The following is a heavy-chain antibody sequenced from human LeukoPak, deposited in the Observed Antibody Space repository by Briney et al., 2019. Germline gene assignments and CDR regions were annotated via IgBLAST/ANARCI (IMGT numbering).Heavy chain of an antibody. Sequence: GGSLRLSCAASGFTFSSYGMHWVRQAPGKGLEWVAFIRYDGSNKYYADSVKGRFTISRDNSKNTLYLQMNSLRAEDTAVYYCAKYPYYYDSSGYYAEYFQHWGQAPWSPSPQ. CDR1: GFTFSSYG. J-gene: IGHJ1*01. D-gene: IGHD3-22*01. CDR2: IRYDGSNK. CDR3: AKYPYYYDSSGYYAEYFQH. V-gene: IGHV3-30*02.